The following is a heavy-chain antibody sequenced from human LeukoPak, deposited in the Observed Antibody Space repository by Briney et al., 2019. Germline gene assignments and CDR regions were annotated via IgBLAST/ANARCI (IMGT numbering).Heavy chain of an antibody. CDR3: ARDKNYYGSGSPSLDAFEI. D-gene: IGHD3-10*01. CDR2: IWYDGSNL. J-gene: IGHJ3*02. Sequence: PGRSLRLSCAASGFPFSSYGMHWVRQAPGKGLEWVALIWYDGSNLYYADSVKGRFTISKDSSKNTLYLHMNSLRAEDTAVYYCARDKNYYGSGSPSLDAFEIWGQGTMVTVSS. V-gene: IGHV3-33*01. CDR1: GFPFSSYG.